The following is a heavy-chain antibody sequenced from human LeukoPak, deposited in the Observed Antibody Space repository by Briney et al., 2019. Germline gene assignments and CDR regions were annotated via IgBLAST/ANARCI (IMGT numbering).Heavy chain of an antibody. CDR2: IRSKGDGGTT. D-gene: IGHD3-16*02. Sequence: PGGSPRLSCTASGFTFGNYAMSWFRQAPGKGLEWIGSIRSKGDGGTTEYAASVKGRFVISREESKSIAYLQMDSLESEDTAVYYWGRGGYQFEHWGQGTLVTVSS. V-gene: IGHV3-49*03. CDR3: GRGGYQFEH. J-gene: IGHJ1*01. CDR1: GFTFGNYA.